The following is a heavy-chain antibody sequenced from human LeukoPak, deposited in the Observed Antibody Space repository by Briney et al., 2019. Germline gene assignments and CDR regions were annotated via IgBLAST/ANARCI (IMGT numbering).Heavy chain of an antibody. CDR1: GFSFSDYY. Sequence: GGSLRLSCEASGFSFSDYYMSWIRQAPGQGLEWVSYISSSGGNIYYADSVKGRFTISRDNATNSVYLQMNSLRGEDTAVYYCASADGCNPIYYYYGMDVWGQGTTVTVSS. V-gene: IGHV3-11*01. CDR2: ISSSGGNI. CDR3: ASADGCNPIYYYYGMDV. J-gene: IGHJ6*02. D-gene: IGHD5-24*01.